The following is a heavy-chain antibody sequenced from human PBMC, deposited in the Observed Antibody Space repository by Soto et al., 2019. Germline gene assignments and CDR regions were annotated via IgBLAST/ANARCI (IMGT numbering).Heavy chain of an antibody. J-gene: IGHJ4*02. CDR3: ARTYYYDSSGYYFGNYFDY. V-gene: IGHV1-69*13. CDR2: IIPIFGTA. Sequence: SVKVSCKASGGTFSSYAISWVRQAPGQGLEWMGGIIPIFGTANYAQKFQGRVTITADESTSTAYMELSSLRSEDTAVYYCARTYYYDSSGYYFGNYFDYWGQGTLVNVSS. D-gene: IGHD3-22*01. CDR1: GGTFSSYA.